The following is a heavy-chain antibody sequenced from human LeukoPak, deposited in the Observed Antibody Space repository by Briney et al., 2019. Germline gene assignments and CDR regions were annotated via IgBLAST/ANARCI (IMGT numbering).Heavy chain of an antibody. J-gene: IGHJ4*02. D-gene: IGHD6-13*01. CDR1: GYTFTGYY. CDR2: INPNSGGT. V-gene: IGHV1-2*02. CDR3: ARGIAAACASDY. Sequence: ASVKVSCKASGYTFTGYYMHWVRQAPGQGLEWMGWINPNSGGTNYAQKFQGRVTMTRDTSNSTAYMELSRLRSDDTAVYYCARGIAAACASDYWGQGTLVTVSS.